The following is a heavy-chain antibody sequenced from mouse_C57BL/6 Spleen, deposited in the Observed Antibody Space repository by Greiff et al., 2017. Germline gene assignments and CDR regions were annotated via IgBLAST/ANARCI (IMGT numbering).Heavy chain of an antibody. Sequence: QVQLQQSGAELVRPGTSVKVSCKASGYAFTNYLIEWVKQRPGQGLEWIGGIDPGGGGTNYNEKFKGKATLTADKSSSTAYMQLSSLTSEDSAVYFCAREESYGSNSTDYWGQGTTVTVSS. CDR2: IDPGGGGT. V-gene: IGHV1-54*01. CDR3: AREESYGSNSTDY. D-gene: IGHD1-1*01. J-gene: IGHJ4*01. CDR1: GYAFTNYL.